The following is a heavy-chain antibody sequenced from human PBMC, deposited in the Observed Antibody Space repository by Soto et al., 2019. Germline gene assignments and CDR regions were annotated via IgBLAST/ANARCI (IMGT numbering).Heavy chain of an antibody. J-gene: IGHJ5*02. CDR3: AREGGSYGYFWFDP. CDR1: GYTFTSYY. Sequence: QVQLVQSGAEVKKPGASVKVSCKASGYTFTSYYMHWVRQAPGQGLEWMGIINPSDGSTSYAQKFQCRVTRTRDTSTSTVYMELSSLGSEDTAVYYCAREGGSYGYFWFDPWGQGTLVTVSS. CDR2: INPSDGST. D-gene: IGHD5-18*01. V-gene: IGHV1-46*01.